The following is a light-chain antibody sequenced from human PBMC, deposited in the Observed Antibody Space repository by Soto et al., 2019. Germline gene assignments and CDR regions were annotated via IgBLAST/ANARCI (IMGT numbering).Light chain of an antibody. CDR2: AAS. V-gene: IGKV1-39*01. Sequence: DIQMTQSPSSLSASVGDRVTITCRASQSISTYLNWYQQKAGXXPNLLIYAASSLQSGVPSRFSGSGSGTDFTLTISSLQPEDFATYYCQQTYSTPPTFGQGTKVEIK. CDR1: QSISTY. J-gene: IGKJ1*01. CDR3: QQTYSTPPT.